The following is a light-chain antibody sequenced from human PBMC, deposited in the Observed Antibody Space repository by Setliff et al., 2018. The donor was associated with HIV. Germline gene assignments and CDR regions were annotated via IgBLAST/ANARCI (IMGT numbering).Light chain of an antibody. J-gene: IGLJ2*01. CDR1: SSDIGGYNY. CDR3: CSFAGGFTPVL. CDR2: EVT. Sequence: QSALTQPASVSGSPGQSVTISCTGTSSDIGGYNYVSWYQQHPGKAPKLIIYEVTKRPSGVPDHFSASNSGNTASLTISGLQAEDEADYYCCSFAGGFTPVLFGRGTKVTV. V-gene: IGLV2-11*01.